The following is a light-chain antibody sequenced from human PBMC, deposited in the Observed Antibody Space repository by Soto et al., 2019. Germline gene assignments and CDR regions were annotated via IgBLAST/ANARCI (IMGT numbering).Light chain of an antibody. CDR3: QQAQSFPLT. Sequence: DIQMTQSPASVSASIGDRVTITCRASQGIGTWLAWYQQKPGEAPKLLISRASTLESAVPSRFSGSGSGTEFSLTISSLQPEDFAAYYCQQAQSFPLTFGGGTKVESK. CDR1: QGIGTW. CDR2: RAS. V-gene: IGKV1-12*01. J-gene: IGKJ4*01.